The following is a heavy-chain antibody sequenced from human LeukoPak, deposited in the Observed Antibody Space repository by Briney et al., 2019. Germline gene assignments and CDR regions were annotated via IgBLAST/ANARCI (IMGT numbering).Heavy chain of an antibody. Sequence: PGGSLRLSCAASGFTSSSYSMNWVRQAPGKGLEWVSAISGSGGSTYYADSVKGRFTISRDNSKNTLYLQMNSLRAEDTAVYYCAKARLRLGELSCFDYWGQGTLVTVSS. D-gene: IGHD3-16*02. V-gene: IGHV3-23*01. CDR2: ISGSGGST. CDR3: AKARLRLGELSCFDY. J-gene: IGHJ4*02. CDR1: GFTSSSYS.